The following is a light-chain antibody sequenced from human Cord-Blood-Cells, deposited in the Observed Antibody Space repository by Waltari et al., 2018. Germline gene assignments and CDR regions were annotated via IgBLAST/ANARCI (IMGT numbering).Light chain of an antibody. J-gene: IGLJ2*01. CDR3: SSYTSSSTVV. CDR2: DVS. CDR1: SSDVGGYNY. V-gene: IGLV2-14*01. Sequence: QSALTQPASVSGSPGQSITISCTGTSSDVGGYNYVSWYPQHPDKAPKLIIYDVSNRPSGVSNRFSGSKSGNTASLTISGLQAEDEADYYWSSYTSSSTVVFGGGTKLTVL.